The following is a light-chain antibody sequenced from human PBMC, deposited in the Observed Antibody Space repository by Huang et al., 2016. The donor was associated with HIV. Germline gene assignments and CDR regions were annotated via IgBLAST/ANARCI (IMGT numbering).Light chain of an antibody. V-gene: IGKV3-15*01. Sequence: VMTQSPATLSVSPGETVTLSCRSSQSVTSNFAWYQQRPGQAPRLLIYGVSARADDIPARFSGGGSGTEFSLTINNLQSEDFAVYYCQHYNTFGQGTKLEIK. CDR2: GVS. CDR1: QSVTSN. J-gene: IGKJ2*01. CDR3: QHYNT.